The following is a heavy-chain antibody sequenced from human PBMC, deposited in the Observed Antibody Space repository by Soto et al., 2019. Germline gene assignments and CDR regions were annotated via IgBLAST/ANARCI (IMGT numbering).Heavy chain of an antibody. CDR1: GYNFTTYW. CDR3: ARHTTQLWLPSDMDV. CDR2: IHPGDSDA. D-gene: IGHD5-18*01. J-gene: IGHJ6*02. Sequence: GESLKISCKGSGYNFTTYWIGWVRQMPGKGLEWMGIIHPGDSDARYSPSFRGQVTISADKSITTAYLQWSSLKASDSAVYYCARHTTQLWLPSDMDVWGQGTTVTVSS. V-gene: IGHV5-51*01.